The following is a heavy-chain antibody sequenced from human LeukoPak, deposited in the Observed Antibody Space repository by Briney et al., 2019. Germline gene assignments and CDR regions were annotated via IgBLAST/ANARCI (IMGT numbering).Heavy chain of an antibody. CDR3: ARVTTGYYYNMDV. CDR1: GFTVSSNY. J-gene: IGHJ6*02. Sequence: QSGGSLRLSCAASGFTVSSNYMSWVRQAPGKGLEWVSVIYSGGSTYYADSVKGRFTISRDNSKNTLYLQMNSLRAEDTAVYYCARVTTGYYYNMDVWGQGTTVTVSS. CDR2: IYSGGST. V-gene: IGHV3-53*01. D-gene: IGHD1-14*01.